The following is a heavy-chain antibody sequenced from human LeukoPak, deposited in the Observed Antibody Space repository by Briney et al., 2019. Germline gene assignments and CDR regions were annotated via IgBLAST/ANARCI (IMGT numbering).Heavy chain of an antibody. CDR1: GYSFTSYW. V-gene: IGHV5-51*01. J-gene: IGHJ3*02. CDR3: ARLYDYVWGSYRSPGPFDI. CDR2: IYPGDSDT. D-gene: IGHD3-16*02. Sequence: GESLKISCKGSGYSFTSYWIGWVRPMPGKGLEWMGIIYPGDSDTRYSPSFQGQVTISAVKSISTAYLQWSSLKASDTAMYYCARLYDYVWGSYRSPGPFDIWGQGTMVTVSS.